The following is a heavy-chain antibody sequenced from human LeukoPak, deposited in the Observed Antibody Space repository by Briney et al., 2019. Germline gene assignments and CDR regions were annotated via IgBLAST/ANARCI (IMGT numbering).Heavy chain of an antibody. Sequence: GASLRLSCAASGFTFSSYAMSWVRQTPGKGLEWVSAISGSGGSTYYADSVKGRFTISRDNSKNTLYLQMNSLRAEDTAVYYCATEDSSGYYVGMYYFDYWGQGTLVTVSS. CDR3: ATEDSSGYYVGMYYFDY. V-gene: IGHV3-23*01. CDR2: ISGSGGST. CDR1: GFTFSSYA. J-gene: IGHJ4*02. D-gene: IGHD3-22*01.